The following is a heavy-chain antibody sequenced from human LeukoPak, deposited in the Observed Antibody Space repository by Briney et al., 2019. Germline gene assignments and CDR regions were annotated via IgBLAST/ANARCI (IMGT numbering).Heavy chain of an antibody. J-gene: IGHJ6*02. CDR1: GDSISTYY. V-gene: IGHV4-59*01. CDR2: VYSSGST. Sequence: RASETLSLTCTVSGDSISTYYWSWIRQPPGKGLEWIGYVYSSGSTTYNPSLKSRVTISVDTSKNQFSLKLSPVTAADTAVYYCARDRVGGDDSGYYYRTHGMDVWGQGTTVTVSS. CDR3: ARDRVGGDDSGYYYRTHGMDV. D-gene: IGHD3-22*01.